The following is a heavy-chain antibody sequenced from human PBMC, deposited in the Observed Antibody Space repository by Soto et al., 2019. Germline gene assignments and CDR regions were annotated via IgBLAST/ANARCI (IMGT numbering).Heavy chain of an antibody. V-gene: IGHV3-30-3*01. CDR2: ISYDGSNK. J-gene: IGHJ3*02. Sequence: GGTLRLSCAASGFTFSSYAMHWVRQAPGKGLEWVAVISYDGSNKYYADSVKGRFTISRDNSKNTLYLQMNSLRAEDTAVYYCARGVTGAVVTAMGAFDIWGQGTMVTVSS. D-gene: IGHD2-21*02. CDR1: GFTFSSYA. CDR3: ARGVTGAVVTAMGAFDI.